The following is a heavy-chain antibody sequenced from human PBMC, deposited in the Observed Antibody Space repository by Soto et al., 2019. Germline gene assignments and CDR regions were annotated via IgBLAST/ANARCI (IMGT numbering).Heavy chain of an antibody. D-gene: IGHD4-17*01. CDR2: ISGDTTAT. V-gene: IGHV3-23*01. Sequence: GGSLRLSCAASGFSFSSYAMSCVLPAQGKGLDWVSAISGDTTATYYADSLEGRFTISRDNSKNTLFLQMKNLRAEHTAVSYCPSTTYGDNDNWGQGTRVTVSS. CDR1: GFSFSSYA. CDR3: PSTTYGDNDN. J-gene: IGHJ4*02.